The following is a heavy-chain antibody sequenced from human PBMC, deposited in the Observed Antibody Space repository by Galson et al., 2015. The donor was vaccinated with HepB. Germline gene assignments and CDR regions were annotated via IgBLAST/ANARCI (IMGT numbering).Heavy chain of an antibody. Sequence: SLRLSCAASGFTFSSYGMHWVRQAPGKGLEWVAVIWYDGSNKYYADSVKGRFTISRDNSKNTLYLQMNSLRAEDTAVYYCANFRQYYYDSSDAFDIWGQGTMVTVSS. CDR3: ANFRQYYYDSSDAFDI. CDR1: GFTFSSYG. V-gene: IGHV3-33*08. D-gene: IGHD3-22*01. CDR2: IWYDGSNK. J-gene: IGHJ3*02.